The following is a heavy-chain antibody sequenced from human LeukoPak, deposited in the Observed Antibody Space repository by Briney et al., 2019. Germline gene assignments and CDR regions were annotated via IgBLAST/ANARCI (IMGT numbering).Heavy chain of an antibody. D-gene: IGHD3-3*01. CDR3: AKVFLKGSYYYYGMDV. CDR1: GFTFSNYG. CDR2: ISYDGSNK. Sequence: GGSLRLSCAASGFTFSNYGMHWVRQAPGKGLEWVTVISYDGSNKYYADSVKGRFTISRDNSKNTLYLQMNSLRAEDTAFYYCAKVFLKGSYYYYGMDVWGQGTTVTVSS. J-gene: IGHJ6*02. V-gene: IGHV3-30*18.